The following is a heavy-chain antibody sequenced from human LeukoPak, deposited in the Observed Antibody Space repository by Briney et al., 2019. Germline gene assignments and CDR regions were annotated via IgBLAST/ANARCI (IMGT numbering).Heavy chain of an antibody. CDR2: IFYSGNT. CDR3: ARHSGAQGFDY. J-gene: IGHJ4*02. V-gene: IGHV4-59*01. D-gene: IGHD3-10*01. CDR1: GGSISSYY. Sequence: PSETLSLTFTVSGGSISSYYWSWIRQPPGKGLEWIGYIFYSGNTNYNPSLKSRVTISVDTSKNQFSLKLSSVTAADTAVYYCARHSGAQGFDYWGQGTQVTVSS.